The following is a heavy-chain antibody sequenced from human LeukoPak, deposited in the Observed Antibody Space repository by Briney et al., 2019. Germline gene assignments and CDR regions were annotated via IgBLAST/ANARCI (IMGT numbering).Heavy chain of an antibody. D-gene: IGHD3-22*01. CDR1: EFTFSSYS. Sequence: GGSLRLSCAASEFTFSSYSMNWVRQAPGKGLEWVSYITNSGNSKSYADSVKGRFTISRDNTKNSLYLQMNGLRAEDTAVYYCARSRSIGYLTFDDWGQGILVTVSS. CDR2: ITNSGNSK. CDR3: ARSRSIGYLTFDD. V-gene: IGHV3-48*01. J-gene: IGHJ4*02.